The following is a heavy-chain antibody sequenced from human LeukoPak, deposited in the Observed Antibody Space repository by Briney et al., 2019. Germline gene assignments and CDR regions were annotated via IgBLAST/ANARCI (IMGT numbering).Heavy chain of an antibody. CDR1: GGSISSSY. V-gene: IGHV4-59*08. J-gene: IGHJ4*02. CDR3: ARLGGSGSYYPFFDY. Sequence: SETLSLTCTISGGSISSSYWSWIRQPPGKGLEYLGYIHYSGSTDYNPSLKSRTSFSVDTSKNQFSLKLSSVTAADTAVYYCARLGGSGSYYPFFDYWGQGTLVTVSS. D-gene: IGHD3-10*01. CDR2: IHYSGST.